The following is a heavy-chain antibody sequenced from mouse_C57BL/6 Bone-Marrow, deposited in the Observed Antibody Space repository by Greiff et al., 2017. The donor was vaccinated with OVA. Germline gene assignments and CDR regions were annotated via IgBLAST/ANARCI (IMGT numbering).Heavy chain of an antibody. CDR1: GYTFTSYW. CDR2: IDPSDSYT. D-gene: IGHD1-1*01. V-gene: IGHV1-59*01. CDR3: ARDGSSPYWYFDV. Sequence: VQLQQPGAELVRPGTSVKLSCKASGYTFTSYWMHWVKQRPGQGLEWIGVIDPSDSYTNYNQKFKGKATLTVDTSSSTAYMQLSSLTSEDSAVYDCARDGSSPYWYFDVWGTGTTVTVSS. J-gene: IGHJ1*03.